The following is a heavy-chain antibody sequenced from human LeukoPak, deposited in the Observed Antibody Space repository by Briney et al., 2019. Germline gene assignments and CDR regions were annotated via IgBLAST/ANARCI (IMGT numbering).Heavy chain of an antibody. V-gene: IGHV3-7*01. CDR2: IKQDGSEK. CDR3: AREWQGGIAAAGTRIEGDY. Sequence: GGSLRLSCAVSGFSVSGYWMTWVRQAPGKGLEWVTNIKQDGSEKNYVDSVKGRFTISRDNAENSLFLQMNSLRVEDTAVYYCAREWQGGIAAAGTRIEGDYWGQGTLVAVSS. J-gene: IGHJ4*02. D-gene: IGHD6-13*01. CDR1: GFSVSGYW.